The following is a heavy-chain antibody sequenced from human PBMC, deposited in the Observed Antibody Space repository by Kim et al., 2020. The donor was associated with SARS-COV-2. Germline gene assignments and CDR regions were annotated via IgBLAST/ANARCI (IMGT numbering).Heavy chain of an antibody. V-gene: IGHV4-59*08. CDR1: GGSITDYY. Sequence: SETLSLTCTVSGGSITDYYWSWFRQPPGKGLEWIGNMHSSGTTHYNASLRSRATLSLDMSKNQQFSLTLTSVTAADTAVFYCARQTRSKGWASDYWGQGTLVIVSS. J-gene: IGHJ4*02. CDR2: MHSSGTT. CDR3: ARQTRSKGWASDY. D-gene: IGHD6-19*01.